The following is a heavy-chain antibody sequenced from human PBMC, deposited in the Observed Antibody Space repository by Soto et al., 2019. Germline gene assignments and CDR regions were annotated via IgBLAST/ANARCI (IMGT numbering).Heavy chain of an antibody. J-gene: IGHJ6*02. D-gene: IGHD5-12*01. Sequence: SGGSLRLSCAASGFTFSGYYMHWVRQAPGKGLEWVAVISYDGSTEYYADSVKGRSTISRDNSANRLFLQMNSLRPEDTAVYYCTKDDGYNDSTYYHYFGMDVWGQGTTVTVSS. CDR1: GFTFSGYY. V-gene: IGHV3-30*18. CDR3: TKDDGYNDSTYYHYFGMDV. CDR2: ISYDGSTE.